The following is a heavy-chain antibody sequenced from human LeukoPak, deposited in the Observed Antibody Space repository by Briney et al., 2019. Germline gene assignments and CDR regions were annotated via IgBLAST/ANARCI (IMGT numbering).Heavy chain of an antibody. V-gene: IGHV1-69*05. CDR3: ARRAAGIYNWFDP. CDR1: GGTFSSYA. D-gene: IGHD6-13*01. Sequence: SVKVSCKASGGTFSSYAISWVRQAPGQGLEWMGGIIPIFGTANYAQKFQGRVTITTDESTSTAYMELSSLRSEDAAVYYCARRAAGIYNWFDPWGQGTLVTVSS. J-gene: IGHJ5*02. CDR2: IIPIFGTA.